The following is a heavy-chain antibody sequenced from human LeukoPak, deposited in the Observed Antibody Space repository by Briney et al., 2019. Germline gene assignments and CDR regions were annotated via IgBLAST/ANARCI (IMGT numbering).Heavy chain of an antibody. Sequence: GRSLRLSCAASGFTFSSYGMHWVRQAPGKGLEWVAVISYDGSNKYYADSVKGRFTISRDNSKNTLYLQMNSLRAEDTAVYYCAKDISSGYYSSFNFDYWGQGTLVTVSS. J-gene: IGHJ4*02. D-gene: IGHD3-22*01. CDR1: GFTFSSYG. V-gene: IGHV3-30*18. CDR2: ISYDGSNK. CDR3: AKDISSGYYSSFNFDY.